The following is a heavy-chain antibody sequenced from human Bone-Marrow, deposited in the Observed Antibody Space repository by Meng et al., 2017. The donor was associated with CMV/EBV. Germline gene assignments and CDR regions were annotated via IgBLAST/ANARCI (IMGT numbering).Heavy chain of an antibody. D-gene: IGHD3-16*01. CDR2: INHSGST. V-gene: IGHV4-34*01. Sequence: GSLRLSCAVYGGSFSGYYWSWIRQPPGKGLEWIGEINHSGSTNYNPSLKSRVTISVDTSKNQFSLKLSSVTAADTAVYYCARIQGGARKYYYYYYGMDVWGQGTTVTVS. CDR1: GGSFSGYY. CDR3: ARIQGGARKYYYYYYGMDV. J-gene: IGHJ6*02.